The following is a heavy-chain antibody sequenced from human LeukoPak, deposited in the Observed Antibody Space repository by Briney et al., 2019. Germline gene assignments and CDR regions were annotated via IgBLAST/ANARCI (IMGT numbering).Heavy chain of an antibody. CDR1: GFTVDSSY. V-gene: IGHV3-53*01. CDR3: ARRGDGGRSFDY. D-gene: IGHD4-23*01. J-gene: IGHJ4*02. Sequence: GGSLRLSCAASGFTVDSSYMNWVRQAPGKGLEWVSLIYGGGNTYYADSVKGRFTISRDNSKNTLYLQMNSLRAGDTAVYYCARRGDGGRSFDYWGQGTLVTVSS. CDR2: IYGGGNT.